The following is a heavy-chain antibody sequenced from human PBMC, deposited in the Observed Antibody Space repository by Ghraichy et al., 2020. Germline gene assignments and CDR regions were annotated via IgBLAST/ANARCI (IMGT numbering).Heavy chain of an antibody. CDR2: MNPNSGNT. CDR1: GYTFTSYD. Sequence: ASVKVSCKASGYTFTSYDINWVRQATGQGLEWMGWMNPNSGNTGYAQKFQGRVTMTRNTSISTAYMERSSLRSEDTAVYYCARGALSQNPHFQHWGQGTLVTVSS. J-gene: IGHJ1*01. V-gene: IGHV1-8*01. CDR3: ARGALSQNPHFQH. D-gene: IGHD3-9*01.